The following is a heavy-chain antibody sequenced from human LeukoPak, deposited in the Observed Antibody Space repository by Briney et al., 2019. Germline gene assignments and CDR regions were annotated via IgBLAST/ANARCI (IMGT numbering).Heavy chain of an antibody. CDR3: AGGLLYSSGWYDY. CDR1: GGSFSGYY. Sequence: SETLSLTCAVYGGSFSGYYWSWIRPPPGKGLEWIGEINHSGSTNYNPSLKSRVTISVDTSKNQFSLKLSSVTAADTAVYYCAGGLLYSSGWYDYWGQGTLVTVSS. V-gene: IGHV4-34*01. J-gene: IGHJ4*02. CDR2: INHSGST. D-gene: IGHD6-19*01.